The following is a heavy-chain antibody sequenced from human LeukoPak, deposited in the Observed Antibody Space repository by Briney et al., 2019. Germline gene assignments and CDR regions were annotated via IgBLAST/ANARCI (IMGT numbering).Heavy chain of an antibody. CDR2: IYYSGST. D-gene: IGHD3-22*01. Sequence: PSETLSLTCTVSGGSISSGDYYWSWVRQPPGKGLEWIGYIYYSGSTYYNPSFKSRVTISVDTSKNQFSLKLSSVTAADTAVYYCAREDSSGFDYWGQGTLVTVSS. CDR3: AREDSSGFDY. J-gene: IGHJ4*02. V-gene: IGHV4-30-4*01. CDR1: GGSISSGDYY.